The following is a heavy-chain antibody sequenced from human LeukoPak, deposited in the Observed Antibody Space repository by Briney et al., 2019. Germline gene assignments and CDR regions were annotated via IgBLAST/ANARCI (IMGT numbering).Heavy chain of an antibody. Sequence: SETLSLTCAVYAGYFSGCYWIWFGQPPAKGLEGIGGINHSGSTNYNPSLSSRATISVDTSNNHFSLKLSSVTAADTAVYYCARGTYYKNWFDPWGQGTLVTVSS. CDR3: ARGTYYKNWFDP. V-gene: IGHV4-34*01. D-gene: IGHD3-10*01. J-gene: IGHJ5*02. CDR2: INHSGST. CDR1: AGYFSGCY.